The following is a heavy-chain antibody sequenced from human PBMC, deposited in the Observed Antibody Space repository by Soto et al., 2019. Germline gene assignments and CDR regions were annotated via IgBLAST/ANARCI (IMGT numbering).Heavy chain of an antibody. Sequence: RSQTLSLTCAISGDSVSSKSSTWNWIRLSPSRGLEWLGRTYYRSKWYNDSAVSVKSRITINPDTSKNQFSLDLKSVTPEDTAVYYCARDVVGSRWYFDVWGRGILVTVSS. J-gene: IGHJ2*01. CDR3: ARDVVGSRWYFDV. CDR2: TYYRSKWYN. V-gene: IGHV6-1*01. CDR1: GDSVSSKSST. D-gene: IGHD2-21*01.